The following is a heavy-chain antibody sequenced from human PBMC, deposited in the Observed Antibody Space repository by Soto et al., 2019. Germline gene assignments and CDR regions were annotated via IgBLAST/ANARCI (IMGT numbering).Heavy chain of an antibody. CDR1: GFTFSSYA. J-gene: IGHJ4*02. Sequence: QAGGSLRLSCAASGFTFSSYAMSWVRQAPGKGLEWVSAISGSGGTTYYADSVKGRFSISRDNSKDTLYLQMNSLRAEDTAVYYCAKDRGAGYFTFDYWGQGTQVTVSS. CDR2: ISGSGGTT. V-gene: IGHV3-23*01. CDR3: AKDRGAGYFTFDY. D-gene: IGHD3-9*01.